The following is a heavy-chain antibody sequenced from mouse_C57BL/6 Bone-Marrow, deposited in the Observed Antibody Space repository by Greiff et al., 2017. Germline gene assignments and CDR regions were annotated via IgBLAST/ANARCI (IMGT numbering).Heavy chain of an antibody. J-gene: IGHJ1*03. CDR2: IYPGDGST. D-gene: IGHD1-1*01. CDR1: GYTFTSYD. CDR3: ARLEFDGSSGDWYFDV. Sequence: QVQLQQSGPELVKPGASVKLSCKASGYTFTSYDINWVKQRPGQGLEWIGWIYPGDGSTKYNEKFKGKATLTVDTSSSTAYMELHSLTSEDTAVYFGARLEFDGSSGDWYFDVGGRGTAVTVTS. V-gene: IGHV1-85*01.